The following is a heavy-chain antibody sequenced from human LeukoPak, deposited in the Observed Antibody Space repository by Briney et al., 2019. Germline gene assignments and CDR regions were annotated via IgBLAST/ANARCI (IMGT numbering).Heavy chain of an antibody. CDR3: AKHYDSSGYYSEDNWFDP. V-gene: IGHV3-23*01. CDR2: ISGSGGST. D-gene: IGHD3-22*01. CDR1: GFTFSSYS. Sequence: GGSLRLSCAASGFTFSSYSMNWVRPAPGKGLEWVSAISGSGGSTYYADSVKGRFTISRDNSKNTLYLQMNSLRAEDTAVYYCAKHYDSSGYYSEDNWFDPWGQGTLVTVSS. J-gene: IGHJ5*02.